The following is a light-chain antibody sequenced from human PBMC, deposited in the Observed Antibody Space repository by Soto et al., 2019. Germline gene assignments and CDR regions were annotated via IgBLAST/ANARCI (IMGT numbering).Light chain of an antibody. Sequence: QSALTQPASVSGSPGQSITISCTGTSSDVGGYNYVSWYQQHPGKAPKLMIYEVSNRPSGVSNRFSGSKSGNTASLTISGLQGEDEADYYCSSYTSSSTLAFGGGTKLTVL. J-gene: IGLJ3*02. V-gene: IGLV2-14*01. CDR2: EVS. CDR1: SSDVGGYNY. CDR3: SSYTSSSTLA.